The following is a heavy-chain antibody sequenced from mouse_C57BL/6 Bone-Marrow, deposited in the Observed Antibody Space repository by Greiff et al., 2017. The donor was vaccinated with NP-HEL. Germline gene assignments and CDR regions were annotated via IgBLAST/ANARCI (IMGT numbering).Heavy chain of an antibody. Sequence: VQLQQPGAELVRPGSSVKLSCKASGYTFTSYWMHWVKQRPIQGLEWIGNIDPSDSETHYIQKFKDKATLTVDKSSSTAYMQLNSLTAEDSAVYYFARGVFTTVVDYWGQGTTLTVSS. CDR1: GYTFTSYW. CDR2: IDPSDSET. D-gene: IGHD1-1*01. J-gene: IGHJ2*01. CDR3: ARGVFTTVVDY. V-gene: IGHV1-52*01.